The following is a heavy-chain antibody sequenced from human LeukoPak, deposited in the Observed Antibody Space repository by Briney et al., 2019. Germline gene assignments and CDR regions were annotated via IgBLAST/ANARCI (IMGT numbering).Heavy chain of an antibody. CDR3: ARDRIAVAGSWSWFDP. CDR2: ISSSSSYI. Sequence: GGSLRLSCAASGFTFSSYGMSWVRQAPGKGLEWVSSISSSSSYIHYADSVKGRFTISRDNAKNSLYLQMNSLRAEDTAVYYCARDRIAVAGSWSWFDPWGQGTLVTVSS. CDR1: GFTFSSYG. V-gene: IGHV3-21*01. J-gene: IGHJ5*02. D-gene: IGHD6-19*01.